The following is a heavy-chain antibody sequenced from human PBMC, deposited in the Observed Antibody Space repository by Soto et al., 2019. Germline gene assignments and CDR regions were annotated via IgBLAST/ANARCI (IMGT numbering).Heavy chain of an antibody. CDR3: ARDRGYCSSTSCYNYYYYGMDV. J-gene: IGHJ6*02. D-gene: IGHD2-2*02. CDR1: GGSISSGDYY. CDR2: IYYSGST. Sequence: SETLSLTCTVSGGSISSGDYYWSWIRQPPGKGLEWIGYIYYSGSTYYNPSLKSRVTISVDTSKNQFSLKLSSVTAADTAVYYCARDRGYCSSTSCYNYYYYGMDVWGQGTTVTVSS. V-gene: IGHV4-30-4*01.